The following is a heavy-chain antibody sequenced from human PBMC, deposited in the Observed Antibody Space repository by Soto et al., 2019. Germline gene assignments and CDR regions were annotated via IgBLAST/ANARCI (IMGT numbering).Heavy chain of an antibody. D-gene: IGHD4-17*01. J-gene: IGHJ5*02. V-gene: IGHV4-34*01. CDR3: ARGIHVRAVTTDWFDP. CDR1: GGSFSGYY. Sequence: SETLSLTCAVYGGSFSGYYWSWIRQPPGKGLEWIGEINHSGSTNYNPSLKSRVTISVDTSKNQFSLKLSSVTAADTAVYYCARGIHVRAVTTDWFDPWGQGTLVTVSS. CDR2: INHSGST.